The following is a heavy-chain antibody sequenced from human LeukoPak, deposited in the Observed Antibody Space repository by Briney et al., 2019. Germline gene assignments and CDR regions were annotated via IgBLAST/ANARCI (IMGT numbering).Heavy chain of an antibody. J-gene: IGHJ4*02. CDR3: ARGGRRSSRRLLWFGELLSALDY. CDR1: GGSISSGGYY. CDR2: IYYSGST. V-gene: IGHV4-31*03. D-gene: IGHD3-10*01. Sequence: SQTLSLTRTVSGGSISSGGYYWSWIRQHPGKGLEWIGYIYYSGSTYYNPSLKSRVTISVDTSKNQFSLKLSSVTAADTAVYYCARGGRRSSRRLLWFGELLSALDYWGQGTLVTVSS.